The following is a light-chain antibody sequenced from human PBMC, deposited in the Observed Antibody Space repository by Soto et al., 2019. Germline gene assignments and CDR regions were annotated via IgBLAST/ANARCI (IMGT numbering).Light chain of an antibody. CDR2: DAS. V-gene: IGKV1-33*01. CDR1: HDISNF. CDR3: QQYYDLSPIT. J-gene: IGKJ5*01. Sequence: DIQMTQSPSSLAASVGDRVTITCQASHDISNFLSWFQQRPGAAPKLLIYDASRLLPGVPSRFSGSGSGTYFSLIINSLQPEDIDTYYCQQYYDLSPITFGKGTRLEFK.